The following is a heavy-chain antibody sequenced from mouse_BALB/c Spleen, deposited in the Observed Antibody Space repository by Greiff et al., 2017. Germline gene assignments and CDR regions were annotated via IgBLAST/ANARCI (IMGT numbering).Heavy chain of an antibody. J-gene: IGHJ2*01. CDR3: ARSGGYYFDY. Sequence: DVQLQESGPGLVKPSQSLSLTCTVTGYSITSDYAWNWIRQFPGNKLEWMGYISYSGSTSYNPSLKSRISITRDTSKNQFFLQLNSVTTEDTATYYCARSGGYYFDYWGQGTTLTVSS. CDR1: GYSITSDYA. CDR2: ISYSGST. D-gene: IGHD1-1*02. V-gene: IGHV3-2*02.